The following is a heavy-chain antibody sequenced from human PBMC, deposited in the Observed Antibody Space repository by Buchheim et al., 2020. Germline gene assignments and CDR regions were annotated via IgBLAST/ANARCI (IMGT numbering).Heavy chain of an antibody. CDR3: ASSGGGSTSCYGCVGSDAFDI. J-gene: IGHJ3*02. CDR1: GYSFTSYW. D-gene: IGHD2-2*01. CDR2: IDPSDSYT. Sequence: EVQLVQSGAEVKKPGESLRISCKGSGYSFTSYWISWVRQMPGKGLEWMGRIDPSDSYTNYSPSFQGHVTISADKSISTAYLQWSSLKASDTAMYYCASSGGGSTSCYGCVGSDAFDIWGQGT. V-gene: IGHV5-10-1*01.